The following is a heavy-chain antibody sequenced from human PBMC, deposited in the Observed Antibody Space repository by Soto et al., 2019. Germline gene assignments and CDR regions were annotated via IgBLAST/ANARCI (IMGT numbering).Heavy chain of an antibody. V-gene: IGHV4-61*01. CDR2: IYYSGST. D-gene: IGHD3-22*01. CDR1: GGSVSSGSYY. J-gene: IGHJ4*02. CDR3: ARDSRLNSRGYTR. Sequence: SETLSLTCTVSGGSVSSGSYYWSWIRQPPGKGLEWIGYIYYSGSTNYNPSLKSGVTISVDKSKYQFSLKLGAVTAADTAVYYCARDSRLNSRGYTRWCQGTLVTVSS.